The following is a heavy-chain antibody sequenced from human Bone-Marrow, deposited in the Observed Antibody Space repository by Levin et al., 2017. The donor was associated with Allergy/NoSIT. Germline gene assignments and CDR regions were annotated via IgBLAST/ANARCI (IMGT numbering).Heavy chain of an antibody. V-gene: IGHV1-69*13. CDR1: GGTFRTYA. Sequence: SVKVSCKTAGGTFRTYAINWVRQAPGQGLEWMGGINPLLNTVKYTEKFPGRVTITADESTSTVYLELSSLRFEDTAVYYCASLRDHLYWGQGTLVTVPP. D-gene: IGHD1-14*01. J-gene: IGHJ4*02. CDR3: ASLRDHLY. CDR2: INPLLNTV.